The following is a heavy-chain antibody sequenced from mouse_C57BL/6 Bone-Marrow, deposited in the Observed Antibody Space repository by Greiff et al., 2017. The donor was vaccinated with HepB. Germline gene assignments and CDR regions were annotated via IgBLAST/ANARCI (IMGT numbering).Heavy chain of an antibody. Sequence: VQLQQPGAELVKPGASVKVSCKASGYTFTSYWMHWVKQRPGQGLEWIGRIHPSDSDTNYNQKFKGKATLTVDKSSSTAYMQLSSLTSEDSAVYYCASYGNYGYYAMDYWGQGTSVTVSS. CDR2: IHPSDSDT. V-gene: IGHV1-74*01. CDR3: ASYGNYGYYAMDY. J-gene: IGHJ4*01. CDR1: GYTFTSYW. D-gene: IGHD2-1*01.